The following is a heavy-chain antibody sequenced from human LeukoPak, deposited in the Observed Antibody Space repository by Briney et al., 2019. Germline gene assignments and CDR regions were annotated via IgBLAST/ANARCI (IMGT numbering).Heavy chain of an antibody. V-gene: IGHV3-23*01. J-gene: IGHJ4*02. CDR2: IGGGDT. CDR3: AKGGQSFNSMWDYLDS. D-gene: IGHD1-26*01. Sequence: GGSLRLSCAASGFDFSTYAMSWVRQAPGKGLEWVSGIGGGDTHYADSVKGRFTISRDNSKSTVELHMSSLRVEDTAVYYCAKGGQSFNSMWDYLDSWGRGTLVNVSS. CDR1: GFDFSTYA.